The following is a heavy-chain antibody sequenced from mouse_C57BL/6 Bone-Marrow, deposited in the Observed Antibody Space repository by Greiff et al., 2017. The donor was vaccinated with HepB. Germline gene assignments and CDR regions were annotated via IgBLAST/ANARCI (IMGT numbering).Heavy chain of an antibody. Sequence: QVQLQQSGAELVRPGSSVKMSCKASGYTFTSYWMHWVKQRPGQGLEWIGEIDPSDSYTNYNQKFKGKSTLTVDKSSSTAYMQLSSLPSEDSAVYYCASQAYWGQGTLVTVSA. CDR3: ASQAY. J-gene: IGHJ3*01. CDR1: GYTFTSYW. V-gene: IGHV1-69*01. CDR2: IDPSDSYT.